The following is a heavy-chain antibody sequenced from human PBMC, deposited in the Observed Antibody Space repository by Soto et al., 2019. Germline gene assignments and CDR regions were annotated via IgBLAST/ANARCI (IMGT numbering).Heavy chain of an antibody. J-gene: IGHJ4*02. CDR1: GFTFSTYW. CDR3: ARSPMGATYFDY. D-gene: IGHD1-26*01. CDR2: IKPDGSER. Sequence: GGSLRLSCAASGFTFSTYWMSWVRQAPGKGLEWVANIKPDGSERWYVDSVKGRFTISRDNAKNSLYLQMNSLRAEDTAVYYSARSPMGATYFDYRGQGTLVTVSS. V-gene: IGHV3-7*05.